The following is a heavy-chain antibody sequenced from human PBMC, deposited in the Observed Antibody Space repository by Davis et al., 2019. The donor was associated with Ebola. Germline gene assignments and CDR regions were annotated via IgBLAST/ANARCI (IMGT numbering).Heavy chain of an antibody. Sequence: GGSLRLSCKGSGYNFATYWIGWVRQMPEKGLEWMGIIYPGDSDARHSPAFRGQVTISADRSVSTVYVQWSSLKASDTAMYYCARQVGVVATKIPYWYFDLWGRGTLVTVSS. CDR1: GYNFATYW. J-gene: IGHJ2*01. D-gene: IGHD5-12*01. CDR2: IYPGDSDA. V-gene: IGHV5-51*01. CDR3: ARQVGVVATKIPYWYFDL.